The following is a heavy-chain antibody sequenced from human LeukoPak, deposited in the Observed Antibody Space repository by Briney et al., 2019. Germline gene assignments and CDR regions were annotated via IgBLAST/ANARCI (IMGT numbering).Heavy chain of an antibody. CDR1: GFTVSSNY. D-gene: IGHD4-17*01. CDR3: ARESLGSVDPRGYTTTVSQDV. CDR2: IYRDDST. V-gene: IGHV3-53*01. J-gene: IGHJ6*04. Sequence: AGGSLRLSCAASGFTVSSNYMSWVRQAPGKGLEWVSVIYRDDSTYYADSVKGRFTISRDNSKNTLYLQMHSLRAEDTAVYYCARESLGSVDPRGYTTTVSQDVWGKGTTVTISS.